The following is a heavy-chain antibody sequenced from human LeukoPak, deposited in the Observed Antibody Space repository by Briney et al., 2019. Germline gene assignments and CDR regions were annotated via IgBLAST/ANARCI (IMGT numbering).Heavy chain of an antibody. Sequence: PGGSLRLSCAASGFTFSNYWMSWVRQAPGKGLEWVASIKQDGSEKYYVDSVKGRFTISRDNAKNSLYLQMNSLRAGDTAVYYCAKDSDILTGYEFDYWGQGTLVTVSS. D-gene: IGHD3-9*01. CDR1: GFTFSNYW. V-gene: IGHV3-7*03. CDR2: IKQDGSEK. CDR3: AKDSDILTGYEFDY. J-gene: IGHJ4*02.